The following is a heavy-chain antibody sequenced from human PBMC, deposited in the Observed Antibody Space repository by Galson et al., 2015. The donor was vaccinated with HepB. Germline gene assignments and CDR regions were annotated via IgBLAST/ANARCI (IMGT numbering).Heavy chain of an antibody. CDR3: ARDSQLDAFDI. J-gene: IGHJ3*02. CDR1: GFTFSSYA. V-gene: IGHV3-30*04. D-gene: IGHD2-2*01. Sequence: SLRLSCAASGFTFSSYAMHWVRQAPGKGLEWVAVISYDGSNKYYADSVKGRFTVSRDNSKNTLYLQMNSLRAEDTAVYYCARDSQLDAFDIWGQGTMVTVSS. CDR2: ISYDGSNK.